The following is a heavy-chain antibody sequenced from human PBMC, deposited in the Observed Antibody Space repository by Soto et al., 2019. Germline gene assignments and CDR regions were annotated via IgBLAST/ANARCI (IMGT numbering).Heavy chain of an antibody. J-gene: IGHJ5*02. V-gene: IGHV4-34*01. CDR1: GGSFSGYY. Sequence: SETLSLTCVVYGGSFSGYYWSWIRQPPGKGLEWIGEINHSGSTNYNPSLKSRVTISVDTSKNQFSLKLSSVTAADTAVYYCARGQSSRWFDPWGQGTLVTVSS. CDR3: ARGQSSRWFDP. CDR2: INHSGST.